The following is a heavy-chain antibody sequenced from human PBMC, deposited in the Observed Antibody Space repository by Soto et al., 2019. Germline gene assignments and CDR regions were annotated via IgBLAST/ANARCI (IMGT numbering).Heavy chain of an antibody. CDR2: INSDGSST. Sequence: GGSLRLSCAASGFTFSSYWMHWVRQAPGKGLVWVSRINSDGSSTSYADSVKGRFTIPRDNAKNTLYLQMNSLRAEDTAVYYCARVLINYYDSSGYYSDAFDIWGQGTMVTVSS. V-gene: IGHV3-74*01. J-gene: IGHJ3*02. CDR3: ARVLINYYDSSGYYSDAFDI. CDR1: GFTFSSYW. D-gene: IGHD3-22*01.